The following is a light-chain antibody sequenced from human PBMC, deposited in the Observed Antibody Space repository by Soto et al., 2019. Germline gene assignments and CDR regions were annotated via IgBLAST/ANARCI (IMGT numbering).Light chain of an antibody. CDR3: QQYARSPVT. CDR2: GAS. CDR1: QSVSRSY. V-gene: IGKV3-20*01. Sequence: EIVLTQSPDTLSLSPGERATLSCRASQSVSRSYLAWYQQKPGQAPRLLIHGASSRATGIPDRFSGSGSGTDFILTISRLEPEDFAVYYCQQYARSPVTFGQGTRLEIK. J-gene: IGKJ5*01.